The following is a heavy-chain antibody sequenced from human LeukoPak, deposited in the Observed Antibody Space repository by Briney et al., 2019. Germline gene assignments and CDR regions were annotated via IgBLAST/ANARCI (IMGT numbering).Heavy chain of an antibody. CDR3: TRETLMATSHFDY. Sequence: GGSLRLSCTASGFTFGDYAMSWVRQAPGKGLEWVGFIRSKAYGGTTQYAASVKGRFTISRDDSKSIAYLQMNSLKTEDTALYYCTRETLMATSHFDYWGQGAPVTVSS. CDR2: IRSKAYGGTT. V-gene: IGHV3-49*04. CDR1: GFTFGDYA. D-gene: IGHD5-24*01. J-gene: IGHJ4*02.